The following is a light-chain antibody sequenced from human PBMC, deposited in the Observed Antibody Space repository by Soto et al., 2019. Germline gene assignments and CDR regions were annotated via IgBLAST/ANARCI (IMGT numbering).Light chain of an antibody. CDR2: DAY. CDR1: QGFGST. CDR3: QQANSFPLT. J-gene: IGKJ4*01. V-gene: IGKV3-15*01. Sequence: EIIMTQSPATLSVSPGERVTLSCRASQGFGSTLAWYRQQPGQAPRLLIYDAYIRASGVPARFSGSGSGTEFTLTISGLQPEDFATYYCQQANSFPLTFGGGTKVDIK.